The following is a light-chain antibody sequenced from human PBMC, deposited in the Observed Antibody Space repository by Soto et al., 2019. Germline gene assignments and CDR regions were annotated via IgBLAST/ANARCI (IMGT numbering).Light chain of an antibody. Sequence: VLTQSPATLSVSPGERVTLSCRASESVRTSLAWYQHKPGRSPSLLMYGASNRATGVPDRFSGSGSGTDFTLTITSLQSDDLAIYYCQQDSDWPLTFGQGTKLEIK. CDR3: QQDSDWPLT. CDR2: GAS. V-gene: IGKV3-15*01. CDR1: ESVRTS. J-gene: IGKJ1*01.